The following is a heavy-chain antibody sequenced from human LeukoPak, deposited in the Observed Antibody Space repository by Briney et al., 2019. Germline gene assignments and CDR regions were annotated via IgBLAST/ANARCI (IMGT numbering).Heavy chain of an antibody. J-gene: IGHJ4*02. CDR3: ARGVPHYGVSAFYYYDY. D-gene: IGHD3-16*01. V-gene: IGHV4-31*03. CDR1: GASISSGGIF. Sequence: SETLSLTCTVLGASISSGGIFWSWIRQHPGKGLEWIGYIYYRGSTYYNPPIRSRATISVDTSKNQFSLNLASVTAADTAVYFCARGVPHYGVSAFYYYDYWGQGTLVSVSS. CDR2: IYYRGST.